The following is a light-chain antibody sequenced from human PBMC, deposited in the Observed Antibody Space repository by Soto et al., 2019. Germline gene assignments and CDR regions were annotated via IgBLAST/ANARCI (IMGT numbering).Light chain of an antibody. V-gene: IGKV3D-20*02. CDR1: QSVSSSY. Sequence: EIVLTQSPGTLSLSPGERATLSCRASQSVSSSYLAWYQQKPGQAPRLLIYGASRRATGIPDRFSGSGSGTDFTLTISRLEPEDFAVYYCQQPSNWPPITFGQGTRLEIK. J-gene: IGKJ5*01. CDR3: QQPSNWPPIT. CDR2: GAS.